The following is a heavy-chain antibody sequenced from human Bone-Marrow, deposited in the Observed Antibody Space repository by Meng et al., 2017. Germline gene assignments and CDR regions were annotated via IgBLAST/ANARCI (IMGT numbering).Heavy chain of an antibody. CDR1: GYTFTSLA. Sequence: GRFWVAVAGWKKPGASMKVSCKASGYTFTSLAMHWARQAPGQRLEWMRWINAGNGNTKYSQKFQSRVTITRDTSASTAYMELSSLRSEDTAVYYCARRAAVSGMTFHYWGQGTLVTVSS. D-gene: IGHD4-17*01. J-gene: IGHJ4*02. CDR3: ARRAAVSGMTFHY. V-gene: IGHV1-3*01. CDR2: INAGNGNT.